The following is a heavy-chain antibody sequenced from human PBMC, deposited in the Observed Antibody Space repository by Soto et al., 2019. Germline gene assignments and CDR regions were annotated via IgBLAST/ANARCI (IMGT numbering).Heavy chain of an antibody. Sequence: QVQLVQSWPEVKKPGASVKVSCKSSGYTFTTYALPWVRQATGQGLEWMGWINAGNGNTEFSERFRGRVTITRDTSASTAHRELNGLTSEDTAVDYCARRFKSAGWRAPWGQGTLVTVSS. V-gene: IGHV1-3*01. J-gene: IGHJ5*02. CDR1: GYTFTTYA. D-gene: IGHD2-15*01. CDR3: ARRFKSAGWRAP. CDR2: INAGNGNT.